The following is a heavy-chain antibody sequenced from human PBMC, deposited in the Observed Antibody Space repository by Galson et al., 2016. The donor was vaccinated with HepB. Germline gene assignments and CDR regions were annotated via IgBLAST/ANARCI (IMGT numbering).Heavy chain of an antibody. D-gene: IGHD5-12*01. CDR1: GDSGITDIHN. Sequence: TLSLTCTVSGDSGITDIHNWNWIRQPPGKGLEWLGRVSSSGKTNYNPSLNSRVTMEMPTSKNQFSLRLTSETAAYTAVYFCARSLSLLGANWYFDRWGPGTLVTVSS. J-gene: IGHJ2*01. CDR2: VSSSGKT. CDR3: ARSLSLLGANWYFDR. V-gene: IGHV4-61*02.